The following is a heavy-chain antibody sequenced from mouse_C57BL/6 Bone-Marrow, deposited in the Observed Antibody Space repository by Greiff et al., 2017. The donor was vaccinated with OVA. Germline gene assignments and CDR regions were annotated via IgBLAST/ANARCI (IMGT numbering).Heavy chain of an antibody. Sequence: VQLKQSGAELVRPGASVKLSCKASGFTFTSYGISWVQQTPGQGLEWIGAIYPGSGNTYYNEKFKGKATLTADKSSSTLYLALRSLTSEDSAVDFCARGYGSRRFAYWDQGTGITVSA. CDR3: ARGYGSRRFAY. CDR1: GFTFTSYG. V-gene: IGHV1-81*01. CDR2: IYPGSGNT. J-gene: IGHJ3*01. D-gene: IGHD1-1*01.